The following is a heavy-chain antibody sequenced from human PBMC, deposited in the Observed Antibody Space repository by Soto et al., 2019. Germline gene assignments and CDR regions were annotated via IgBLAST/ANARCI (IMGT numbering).Heavy chain of an antibody. CDR2: IFPMYGAP. J-gene: IGHJ4*02. D-gene: IGHD2-15*01. V-gene: IGHV1-69*06. CDR3: ARVSGAVATLDC. Sequence: SVKVSCKASGGAFSRYAISWVRQAPGQGLEWVGGIFPMYGAPDYAQKFQGRVTITGDTATTTAYMELSGLRSEDTAFYYCARVSGAVATLDCWGQGTLVTVSS. CDR1: GGAFSRYA.